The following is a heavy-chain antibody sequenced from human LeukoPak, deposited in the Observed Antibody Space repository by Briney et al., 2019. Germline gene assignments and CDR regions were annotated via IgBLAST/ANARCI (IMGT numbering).Heavy chain of an antibody. CDR3: LGGAEVFGV. CDR1: GFTFSSYS. CDR2: ISSSYI. Sequence: PGGSLRLSCAASGFTFSSYSMNWVRQAPGKGLEWVSSISSSYIYYADSVKGRFTISRDNAKNSLYLQMNSLRAEDTAVYYCLGGAEVFGVWGQGTLVTVSS. D-gene: IGHD1-26*01. V-gene: IGHV3-21*01. J-gene: IGHJ4*02.